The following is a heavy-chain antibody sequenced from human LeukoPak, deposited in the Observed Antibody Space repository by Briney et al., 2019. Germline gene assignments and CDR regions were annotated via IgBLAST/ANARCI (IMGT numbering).Heavy chain of an antibody. J-gene: IGHJ3*02. CDR3: ARVRAAWGAFDI. V-gene: IGHV3-66*01. D-gene: IGHD3-16*01. CDR1: ELTVSSNY. CDR2: IYSGGST. Sequence: GGSLRLSCAASELTVSSNYMSWVRQAPGKGLEWVSLIYSGGSTYYADSVKCRFTISRDNSKNTLYLPMNSVRAEDTAVYYCARVRAAWGAFDIWGQGTMVTVSS.